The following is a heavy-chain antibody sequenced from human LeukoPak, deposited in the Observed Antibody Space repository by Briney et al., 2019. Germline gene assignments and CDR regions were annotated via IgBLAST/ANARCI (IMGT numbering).Heavy chain of an antibody. CDR2: ISAYNGNT. V-gene: IGHV1-18*01. CDR3: ARVDIVVVVAATGFDY. CDR1: GYTFTSYG. J-gene: IGHJ4*02. Sequence: ASVTVSFTASGYTFTSYGTSWVRQAPGQGLEWMGWISAYNGNTNYAQKLQGRVTMTTDTSTSTAYMELRSLRSDDTAVYYCARVDIVVVVAATGFDYWGQGTLVTVSS. D-gene: IGHD2-15*01.